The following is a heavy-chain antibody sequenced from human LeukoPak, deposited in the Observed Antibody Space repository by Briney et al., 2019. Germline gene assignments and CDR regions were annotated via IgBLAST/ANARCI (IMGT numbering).Heavy chain of an antibody. D-gene: IGHD3-22*01. V-gene: IGHV3-11*01. CDR1: GFTFSDYY. J-gene: IGHJ4*02. CDR2: ISSSGSTT. Sequence: GGSLRLSCAASGFTFSDYYMSWIRQAPGKGLEWVSYISSSGSTTYYADSVKGRFTISRDNSKNTLYLQMNSLRAEDTAVYYCAKASAMIVVVSKHFDYWGQGTLVTVSS. CDR3: AKASAMIVVVSKHFDY.